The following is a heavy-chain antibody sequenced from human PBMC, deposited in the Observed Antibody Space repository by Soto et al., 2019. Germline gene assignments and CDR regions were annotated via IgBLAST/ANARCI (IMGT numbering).Heavy chain of an antibody. CDR1: GDTFTTYD. CDR3: ARGRASGSYYLLDY. CDR2: INPNSGNI. J-gene: IGHJ4*02. V-gene: IGHV1-8*01. D-gene: IGHD3-10*01. Sequence: ASVKVSCKASGDTFTTYDINWVRQATGHGLEWMGWINPNSGNIGYAQRFQGRVTMTKDTAIRTAYMEVSSLRSDDTAVYYCARGRASGSYYLLDYWGQGTLVTVSS.